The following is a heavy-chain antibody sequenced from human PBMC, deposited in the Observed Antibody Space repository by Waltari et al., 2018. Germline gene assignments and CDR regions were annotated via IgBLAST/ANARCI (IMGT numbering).Heavy chain of an antibody. CDR2: IIPSLGIA. D-gene: IGHD6-19*01. Sequence: QVQLVQSGAEVKKPGSSVKVSCKASGGTFSSYAISWVRQAPGQGLEWMGGIIPSLGIANYAQKFQGRVTITADESTSTAYMELSSLRSEDTAVYYCARAPFGGYDPVAGTKIWGQGTLVTVSS. CDR3: ARAPFGGYDPVAGTKI. CDR1: GGTFSSYA. J-gene: IGHJ4*02. V-gene: IGHV1-69*04.